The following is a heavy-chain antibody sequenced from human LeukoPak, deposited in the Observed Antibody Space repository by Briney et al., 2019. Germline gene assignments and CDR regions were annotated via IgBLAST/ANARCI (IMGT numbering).Heavy chain of an antibody. V-gene: IGHV4-59*01. J-gene: IGHJ3*01. D-gene: IGHD6-19*01. CDR3: ARGLPGYSGGDDAFDV. Sequence: KTSETLSLTCTVSGGSITGYYLSWIRQPPGKGLEYIGYIYYSGSTNYNPSLKSRLTISLDTSKNQFSLKLTSVTAADTALYYCARGLPGYSGGDDAFDVWGQGTVVIVS. CDR1: GGSITGYY. CDR2: IYYSGST.